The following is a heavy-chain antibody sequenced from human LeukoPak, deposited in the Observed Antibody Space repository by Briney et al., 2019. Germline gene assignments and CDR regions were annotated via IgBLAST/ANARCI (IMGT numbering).Heavy chain of an antibody. CDR3: ARGLRMGWDLLRPNWFDP. CDR1: GGSFSGYY. Sequence: SETLSLTCAVYGGSFSGYYWSWIRQPPGKGLEWIGEINHSGSTNYNPSLKSRVTMSVDTSKNQFSLKLSSVTTADTAVYYCARGLRMGWDLLRPNWFDPWGQGTLVTVSS. CDR2: INHSGST. D-gene: IGHD1-26*01. J-gene: IGHJ5*02. V-gene: IGHV4-34*01.